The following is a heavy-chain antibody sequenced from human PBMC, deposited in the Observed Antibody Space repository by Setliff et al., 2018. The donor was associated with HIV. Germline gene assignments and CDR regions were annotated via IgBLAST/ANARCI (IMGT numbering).Heavy chain of an antibody. CDR1: GGSFSDYY. Sequence: PSETLSLTCAVSGGSFSDYYWSWIRQPPGKGLEWIGNVYYRAKTGATTDHNPSLRSRISISLDVSKNQLSLRLRSVTAADTAIYYCARDVAPPLAGDVWSGNGLWGQGTQVTVSS. D-gene: IGHD3-3*01. CDR2: VYYRAKTGATT. J-gene: IGHJ4*02. V-gene: IGHV4-59*01. CDR3: ARDVAPPLAGDVWSGNGL.